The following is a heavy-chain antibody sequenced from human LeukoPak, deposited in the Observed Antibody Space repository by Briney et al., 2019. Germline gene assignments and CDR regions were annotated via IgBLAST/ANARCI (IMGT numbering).Heavy chain of an antibody. Sequence: SVKVSCKASGGTFSSYAISWVRQAPGQGLEWMGGIIPIFGTANYAQKFQGRVTITADESTSTAYMELSSLRSEDTAVYYCARVAGQVLRYFDWLLGGAFDIWGQGTMVTVSS. CDR1: GGTFSSYA. V-gene: IGHV1-69*13. D-gene: IGHD3-9*01. CDR2: IIPIFGTA. CDR3: ARVAGQVLRYFDWLLGGAFDI. J-gene: IGHJ3*02.